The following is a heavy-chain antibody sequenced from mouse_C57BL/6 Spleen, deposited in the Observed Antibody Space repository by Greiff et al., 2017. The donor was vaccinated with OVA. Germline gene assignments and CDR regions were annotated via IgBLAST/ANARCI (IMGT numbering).Heavy chain of an antibody. D-gene: IGHD1-1*01. CDR1: GYTFTDYE. Sequence: VQLQESGAELVRPGASVTLSCKASGYTFTDYEMHWVKQTPVHGLEWIGAIDPETGGTAYNQKFKGKAILTADKSSSTAYMELRSLTSEDSAVYYCTREVVAPYAMDYWGQGTSVTVSS. V-gene: IGHV1-15*01. CDR2: IDPETGGT. CDR3: TREVVAPYAMDY. J-gene: IGHJ4*01.